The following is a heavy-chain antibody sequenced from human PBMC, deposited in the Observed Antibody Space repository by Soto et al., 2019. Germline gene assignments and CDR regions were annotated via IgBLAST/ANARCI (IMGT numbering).Heavy chain of an antibody. CDR2: IIPIFGTA. D-gene: IGHD6-19*01. V-gene: IGHV1-69*01. CDR1: GGTFSSYA. J-gene: IGHJ1*01. Sequence: QVQLVQSGAEVKKPGSSVKVSCKASGGTFSSYAISWVRQAPGQGLEWMGGIIPIFGTANYAQKFQGRVTLTADESTSTAYMELSSLRSEDTAVYYCARGDGGYSSGWYVEYFQHWGQGTLVTVSS. CDR3: ARGDGGYSSGWYVEYFQH.